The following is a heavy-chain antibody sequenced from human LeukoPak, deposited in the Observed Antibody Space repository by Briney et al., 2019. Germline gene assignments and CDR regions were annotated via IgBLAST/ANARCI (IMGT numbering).Heavy chain of an antibody. V-gene: IGHV3-23*01. CDR3: AKVLAGAGTRPLGY. D-gene: IGHD1-26*01. CDR2: ISGSTGKT. J-gene: IGHJ4*02. Sequence: GGALVLSCAASGFTFEKYAMRWGRAGPGKGLEGVSIISGSTGKTYYAASGEGRFTISRDNSQNTLFLQLNILRAEDTAVYYCAKVLAGAGTRPLGYWRQGTLVTVSS. CDR1: GFTFEKYA.